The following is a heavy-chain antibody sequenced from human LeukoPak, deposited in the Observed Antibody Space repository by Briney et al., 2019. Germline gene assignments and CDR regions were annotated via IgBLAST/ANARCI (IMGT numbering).Heavy chain of an antibody. CDR1: GFTFSSSG. V-gene: IGHV3-30*18. D-gene: IGHD3-22*01. CDR2: MSYDGSNK. Sequence: GGSLRLSCAASGFTFSSSGMHWVRQAPGKGLEWVAGMSYDGSNKYYADSVKDRFTISRDNSKNTLYLQMNSPRAGDTAVYYCAKAPDSTGYYFQDYWGQGTLVTVSS. J-gene: IGHJ4*02. CDR3: AKAPDSTGYYFQDY.